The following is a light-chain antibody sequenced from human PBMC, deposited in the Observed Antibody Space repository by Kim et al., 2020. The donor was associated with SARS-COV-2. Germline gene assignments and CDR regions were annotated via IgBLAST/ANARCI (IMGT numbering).Light chain of an antibody. CDR3: QAWDSSTAV. V-gene: IGLV3-1*01. CDR2: YDD. J-gene: IGLJ2*01. CDR1: KLGDKY. Sequence: SYELTQPPSVSMSPGQTASITCSGDKLGDKYAFWYQQKPGQTPVLVIYYDDKRPSEIPERFSGSTSGNTATLTISGTQTMDEASYFCQAWDSSTAVFGGGTQLTVL.